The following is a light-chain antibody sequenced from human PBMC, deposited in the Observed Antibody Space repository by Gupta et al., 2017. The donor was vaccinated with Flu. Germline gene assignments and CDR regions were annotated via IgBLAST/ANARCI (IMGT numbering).Light chain of an antibody. CDR2: EVS. J-gene: IGLJ2*01. Sequence: QSALTQPVSMSGSTGQAITISCTGTSSAVGCYNYVSWYQQHPGKAPRLIIYEVSNRPSGVSNRFSGSKSGNTASLTISGLQAEDGADYYCSSYTSSSDVVFGGGTKLTVL. CDR3: SSYTSSSDVV. CDR1: SSAVGCYNY. V-gene: IGLV2-14*01.